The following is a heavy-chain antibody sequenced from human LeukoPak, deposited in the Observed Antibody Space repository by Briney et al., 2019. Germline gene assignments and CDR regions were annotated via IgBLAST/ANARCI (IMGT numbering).Heavy chain of an antibody. Sequence: KAGGSLRLSCAASGFTFSSYEMNWVRQAPGKGLEWVSYISSSGSTIYYADSVKGRFTISRDNAKNSLYLQMNSLRAEDTAVYYCARLSGSARYSYGTPNYYYYYMDVWGKGTTVTVSS. CDR2: ISSSGSTI. V-gene: IGHV3-48*03. CDR1: GFTFSSYE. J-gene: IGHJ6*03. D-gene: IGHD5-18*01. CDR3: ARLSGSARYSYGTPNYYYYYMDV.